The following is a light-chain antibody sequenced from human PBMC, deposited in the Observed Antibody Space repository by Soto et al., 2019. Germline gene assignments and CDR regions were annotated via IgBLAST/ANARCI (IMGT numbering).Light chain of an antibody. Sequence: DIQMTQSPSTLSASVGDRVTITCRASQSISSWLAWYQQKPGKAPKLLIYDASSLESGVPSRLSRSGSGTEFTLTISSLQPDDFATYYCQPYNSYAWTFGQGTKVEIK. CDR2: DAS. J-gene: IGKJ1*01. CDR1: QSISSW. CDR3: QPYNSYAWT. V-gene: IGKV1-5*01.